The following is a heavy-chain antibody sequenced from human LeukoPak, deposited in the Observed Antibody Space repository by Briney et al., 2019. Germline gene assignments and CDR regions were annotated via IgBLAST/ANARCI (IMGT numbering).Heavy chain of an antibody. CDR2: ISSSGDTI. Sequence: PGGSLRLSCAASGFTVSSDYMSWVRHAPGKGLEWVSSISSSGDTIYYADSVKGRFTISRDNAKNSLYLQMNSLRAEDTAVYYCAARFDYWGQGTLVTVSS. CDR1: GFTVSSDY. V-gene: IGHV3-11*04. J-gene: IGHJ4*02. CDR3: AARFDY.